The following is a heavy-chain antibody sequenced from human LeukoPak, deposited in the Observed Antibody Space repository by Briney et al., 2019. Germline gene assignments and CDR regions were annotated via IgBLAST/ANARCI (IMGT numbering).Heavy chain of an antibody. CDR2: INWNGGST. CDR1: GFTFSTYW. D-gene: IGHD3-22*01. CDR3: ARRQYYDSSGDDAFDI. V-gene: IGHV3-20*01. Sequence: GGSLRLSCAASGFTFSTYWMSWVRQAPGKGLEWVSGINWNGGSTGYADSVKGRFTISRDNAKNSLYLQMNSLRAEDTALYHCARRQYYDSSGDDAFDIWGQGTMVTVSS. J-gene: IGHJ3*02.